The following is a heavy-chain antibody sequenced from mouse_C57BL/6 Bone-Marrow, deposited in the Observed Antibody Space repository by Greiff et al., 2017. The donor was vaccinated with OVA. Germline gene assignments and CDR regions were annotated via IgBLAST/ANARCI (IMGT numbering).Heavy chain of an antibody. V-gene: IGHV3-6*01. CDR3: ARGSYGYYYAMDY. CDR2: ISYDGSN. D-gene: IGHD1-1*01. J-gene: IGHJ4*01. Sequence: EVKLQESGPGLVKPSQSLSLTCSVTGYSITSGYYWNWIRQFPGNKLEWMGYISYDGSNNYNPSLKNRISITRDTSKNQFFLKLNSVTTEDTATYYCARGSYGYYYAMDYWGQGTSVTVSS. CDR1: GYSITSGYY.